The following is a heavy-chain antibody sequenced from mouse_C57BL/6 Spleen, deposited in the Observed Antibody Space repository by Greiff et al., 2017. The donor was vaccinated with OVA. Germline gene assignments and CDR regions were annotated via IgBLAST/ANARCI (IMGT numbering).Heavy chain of an antibody. CDR3: TGGDGYYFDY. J-gene: IGHJ2*01. D-gene: IGHD2-3*01. Sequence: EVKLVESGGGLVQPGGSMKLSCVASGFTFSNYWMNWVRQSPEKGLEWVAQIRLKSDNYATHYAESVKGRFTISRDDSKSSVYLQMNNLRAEDTGIYYCTGGDGYYFDYWGQGTTLTVSS. CDR1: GFTFSNYW. CDR2: IRLKSDNYAT. V-gene: IGHV6-3*01.